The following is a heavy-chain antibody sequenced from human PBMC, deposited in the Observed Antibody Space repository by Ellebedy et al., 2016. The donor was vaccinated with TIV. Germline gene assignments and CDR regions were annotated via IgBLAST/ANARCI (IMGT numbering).Heavy chain of an antibody. CDR1: GFTFSHYA. V-gene: IGHV3-33*01. J-gene: IGHJ6*02. CDR2: IWGDGTNT. Sequence: GESLKISCAVSGFTFSHYAMNWVRQAPGKGLEWVAVIWGDGTNTYYADSVKGRFTISRDNSKNTLYLQMSSLRAEDTAVYYCARPRVRSSYYHGMDVWGQGTTITVSS. D-gene: IGHD3-16*01. CDR3: ARPRVRSSYYHGMDV.